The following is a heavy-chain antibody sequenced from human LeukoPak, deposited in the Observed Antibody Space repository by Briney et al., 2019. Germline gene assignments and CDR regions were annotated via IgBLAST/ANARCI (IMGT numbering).Heavy chain of an antibody. J-gene: IGHJ4*02. V-gene: IGHV1-18*04. CDR1: GYTFTSYG. CDR3: ARGRGYSGYSYYFDY. Sequence: ASVKVSCKASGYTFTSYGISWVRQAPGQGLEWMGWISAYNGNTNYAQKLQGRVTMTTGTSTSTAYMELRSLRSDDTAVYYCARGRGYSGYSYYFDYWGQGTLVTVSS. CDR2: ISAYNGNT. D-gene: IGHD5-12*01.